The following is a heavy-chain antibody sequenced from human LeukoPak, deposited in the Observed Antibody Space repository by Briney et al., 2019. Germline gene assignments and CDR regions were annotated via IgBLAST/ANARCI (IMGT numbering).Heavy chain of an antibody. Sequence: GGSLRLSCAASGFTFSSYEMNWVRQAPGKGLEWVSYISSSSSTIYYADSVKGRFTISRDNAKNSLYLQMNSLRAEDTAVYYCARVRGSLRFDYWGQGTLVTVSS. D-gene: IGHD3-10*01. V-gene: IGHV3-48*03. CDR3: ARVRGSLRFDY. CDR1: GFTFSSYE. J-gene: IGHJ4*02. CDR2: ISSSSSTI.